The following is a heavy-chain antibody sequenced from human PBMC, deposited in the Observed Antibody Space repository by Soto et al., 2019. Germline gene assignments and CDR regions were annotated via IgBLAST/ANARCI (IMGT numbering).Heavy chain of an antibody. CDR1: GFTFSGHA. V-gene: IGHV3-30-3*01. CDR3: AKAAVPITMVRGVYRRERYYYYGMDV. D-gene: IGHD3-10*01. Sequence: GGSLRLSCEASGFTFSGHAFHWVRQAPGKGLEWVSVISYSGSSTYYADSVKGRFTISRDNSKNTLYLQMNSLRAEDTAVYYCAKAAVPITMVRGVYRRERYYYYGMDVWGQGTTVTVSS. J-gene: IGHJ6*02. CDR2: ISYSGSST.